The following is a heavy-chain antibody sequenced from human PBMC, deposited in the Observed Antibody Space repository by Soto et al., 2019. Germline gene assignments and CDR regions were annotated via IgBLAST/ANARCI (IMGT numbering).Heavy chain of an antibody. CDR3: ARDLNYWSLLIDH. V-gene: IGHV3-23*01. CDR2: ISGSGGST. Sequence: EVQLLESGGGLVQPGGSLRLSCAASGFTFSSYAMSWVRQAPGKGLEWVSAISGSGGSTYYADSVKGRFTISRDTSKNMLYLQMNSLGAEDTAVYYCARDLNYWSLLIDHWGQGTLVTVSS. CDR1: GFTFSSYA. D-gene: IGHD2-8*02. J-gene: IGHJ4*02.